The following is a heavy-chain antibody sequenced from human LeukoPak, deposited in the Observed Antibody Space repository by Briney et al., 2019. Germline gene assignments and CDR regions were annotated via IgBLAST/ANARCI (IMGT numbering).Heavy chain of an antibody. CDR1: GFTFSYYN. CDR2: ISSSSTYI. CDR3: ARDPWTNYGDYVRFDY. V-gene: IGHV3-21*01. J-gene: IGHJ4*02. Sequence: GGSLRLSCAAFGFTFSYYNMNWVRQAPGKGLEWVSSISSSSTYIYYADSVKGRFTISRDNAKNSLYLEMNSLRAEDTAVYYCARDPWTNYGDYVRFDYWGQGTLVTVSS. D-gene: IGHD4-17*01.